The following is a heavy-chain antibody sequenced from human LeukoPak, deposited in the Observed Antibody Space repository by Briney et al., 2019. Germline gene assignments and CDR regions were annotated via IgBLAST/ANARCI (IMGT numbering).Heavy chain of an antibody. Sequence: ASVKVSCKATGYTFTNFGISWVRQAPGHGVEWMGWISANSDDTNYAQKVQGRVTMTTDTSTNTVYMELRSLRSDDTAVYYCTRDSPTAGSGYPSRKINYPYYFDYWGQGTLVTVSS. CDR1: GYTFTNFG. D-gene: IGHD3-22*01. V-gene: IGHV1-18*01. CDR3: TRDSPTAGSGYPSRKINYPYYFDY. J-gene: IGHJ4*02. CDR2: ISANSDDT.